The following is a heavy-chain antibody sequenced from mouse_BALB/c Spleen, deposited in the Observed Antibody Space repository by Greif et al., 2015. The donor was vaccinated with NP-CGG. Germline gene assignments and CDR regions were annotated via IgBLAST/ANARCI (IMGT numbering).Heavy chain of an antibody. CDR1: GFTFSDYY. CDR2: ISDGGSYT. Sequence: EVKLEESGGGLVKPGGSLKLSCAASGFTFSDYYMYWVRQTPEKRLEWVATISDGGSYTYYPDSVKGRFTISRDNAKNNLYLQMSSLKSEDTAMYYCAREGDGSSSWFAYWGQGTLVTVSA. V-gene: IGHV5-4*02. CDR3: AREGDGSSSWFAY. D-gene: IGHD1-1*01. J-gene: IGHJ3*01.